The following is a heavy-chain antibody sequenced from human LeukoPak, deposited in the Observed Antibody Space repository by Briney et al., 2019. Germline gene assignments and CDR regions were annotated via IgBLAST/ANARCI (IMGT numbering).Heavy chain of an antibody. J-gene: IGHJ5*02. V-gene: IGHV4-34*01. CDR1: GGSISSYY. D-gene: IGHD3-22*01. CDR2: INHSGST. CDR3: AREWLRFDP. Sequence: PSETLSLTCTVPGGSISSYYWSWIRQPPGKGLEWIGEINHSGSTNYNPSLKSRVTISVDTSKNQFSLKLSSVTAADTAVYYCAREWLRFDPWGQGTLATVSS.